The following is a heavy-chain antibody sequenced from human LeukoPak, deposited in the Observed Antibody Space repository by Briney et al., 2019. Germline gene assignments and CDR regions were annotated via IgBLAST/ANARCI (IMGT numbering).Heavy chain of an antibody. J-gene: IGHJ4*02. CDR3: ARGGTMVRGVIRGRPYYFDY. CDR2: IIPIFGTA. V-gene: IGHV1-69*05. D-gene: IGHD3-10*01. CDR1: GYTFTSYG. Sequence: SVKVSCKASGYTFTSYGISWVRQAPGQGLEWMGGIIPIFGTANYAQKFQGRVTITRNTSISTAYMELSSLRSEDTAVYYCARGGTMVRGVIRGRPYYFDYWGQGTLVTVSS.